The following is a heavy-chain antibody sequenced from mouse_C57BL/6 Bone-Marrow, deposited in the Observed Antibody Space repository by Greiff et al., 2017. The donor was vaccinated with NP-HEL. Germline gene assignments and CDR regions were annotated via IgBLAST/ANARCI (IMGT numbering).Heavy chain of an antibody. CDR1: GYSITGYY. Sequence: VQLQQSGPELVKPGASVKISCKASGYSITGYYMNWVKQSPEKSLEWIGEINPSTGGTTYNQKFKAKATLTVDKSSSTAYMQLKSLTSEDSAVYYCARWDYDGVDYWGQGTTLTVSS. CDR2: INPSTGGT. J-gene: IGHJ2*01. V-gene: IGHV1-42*01. D-gene: IGHD2-4*01. CDR3: ARWDYDGVDY.